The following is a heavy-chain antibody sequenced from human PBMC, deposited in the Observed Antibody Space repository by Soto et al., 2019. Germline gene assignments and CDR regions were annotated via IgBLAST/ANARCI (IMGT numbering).Heavy chain of an antibody. CDR3: ARDELVGATYYYYYGMDV. V-gene: IGHV1-2*04. D-gene: IGHD1-26*01. Sequence: ASVKVSCKASGYTFTGYYMHWVRQAPGQGLEWMGWINPNSGGTNYAQKFQGWVTMTRDTSISTAYMELSRLRSDDTAVYYCARDELVGATYYYYYGMDVWGQGTTVTVSS. J-gene: IGHJ6*02. CDR1: GYTFTGYY. CDR2: INPNSGGT.